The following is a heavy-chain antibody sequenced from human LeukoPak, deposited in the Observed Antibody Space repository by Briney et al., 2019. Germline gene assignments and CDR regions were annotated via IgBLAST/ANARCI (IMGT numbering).Heavy chain of an antibody. D-gene: IGHD6-19*01. CDR2: INHSGSA. Sequence: SETLSLTCAVYGGSFSRYYWTWIRQPPGKGLEWIGEINHSGSANYNPSLKSRVTISVDTSKNQFSLKLSSVTAADTAVYYCARFGSGWWYNDYWGQGTLVTVSS. V-gene: IGHV4-34*01. CDR1: GGSFSRYY. J-gene: IGHJ4*02. CDR3: ARFGSGWWYNDY.